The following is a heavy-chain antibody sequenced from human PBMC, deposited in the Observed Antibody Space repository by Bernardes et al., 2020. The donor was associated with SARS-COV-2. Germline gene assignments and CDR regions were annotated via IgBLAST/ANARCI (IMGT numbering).Heavy chain of an antibody. CDR2: ISSSSSTI. D-gene: IGHD3-3*01. CDR1: GFTFSSYS. V-gene: IGHV3-48*04. CDR3: ARSAYDSPLLVGMDV. J-gene: IGHJ6*02. Sequence: GGSLRLSCAASGFTFSSYSMNWVRQAPGKGLEWVSYISSSSSTIYYADSVKGRFTISRDNAKNSLYLQMNSLRAEDTAVYYCARSAYDSPLLVGMDVWGQGTTVTVSS.